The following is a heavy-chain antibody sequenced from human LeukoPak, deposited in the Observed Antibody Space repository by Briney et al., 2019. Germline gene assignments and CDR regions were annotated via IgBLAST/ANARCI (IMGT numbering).Heavy chain of an antibody. CDR1: GGSISSYY. J-gene: IGHJ6*03. V-gene: IGHV4-59*01. CDR2: IYYSGST. D-gene: IGHD5-18*01. CDR3: ARTMVTYYYYYMDV. Sequence: PSETLSLTCTVSGGSISSYYWSWIRQPRGKGLEWIGYIYYSGSTNYNPSLKSRVTISVDTSKNQFSLRLSSVTAADTAVYYCARTMVTYYYYYMDVWGKGTTVTVSS.